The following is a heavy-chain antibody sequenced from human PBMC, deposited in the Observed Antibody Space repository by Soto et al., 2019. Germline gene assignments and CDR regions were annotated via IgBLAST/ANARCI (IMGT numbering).Heavy chain of an antibody. D-gene: IGHD3-10*01. CDR1: GFTFSNAY. V-gene: IGHV3-15*01. J-gene: IGHJ4*02. CDR2: IKAKTNGGTI. CDR3: CVSYAGSFFDN. Sequence: EVQLVESRGGLVKPGESLRLSCAASGFTFSNAYMSWLRQAPGKGLEWVGRIKAKTNGGTIDYAAPMKDRFTISRDDSQNILYLQINSLKTEDTAVYYCCVSYAGSFFDNWGQGALVTVSS.